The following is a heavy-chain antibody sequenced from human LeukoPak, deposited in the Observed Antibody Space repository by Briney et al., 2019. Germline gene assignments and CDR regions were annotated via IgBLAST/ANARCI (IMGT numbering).Heavy chain of an antibody. D-gene: IGHD6-19*01. V-gene: IGHV3-7*03. Sequence: GGSLRLSCAASALSFSNYWMSWVRQAPGKWLEWVANIQEDGNQGYYVDSVKCRFTITRDNANNSRYLQMNSRRAEYTAVYYCVRVGGGGGWYWSPWGQGTLVTVSS. CDR3: VRVGGGGGWYWSP. CDR2: IQEDGNQG. CDR1: ALSFSNYW. J-gene: IGHJ5*02.